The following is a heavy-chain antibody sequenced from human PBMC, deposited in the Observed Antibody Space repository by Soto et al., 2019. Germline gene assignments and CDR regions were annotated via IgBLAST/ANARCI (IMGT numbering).Heavy chain of an antibody. CDR1: GFTFSSYW. CDR2: IKQDGSEK. V-gene: IGHV3-7*03. CDR3: ARDLKGSPSDY. Sequence: GGSLSLSCVGSGFTFSSYWMSWVRQAPGKGLEWVANIKQDGSEKYYVDSVKGRFTISRDNAKNSLYLQMNSLRAEDTAVYYCARDLKGSPSDYWGQGTLVTVSS. D-gene: IGHD1-26*01. J-gene: IGHJ4*02.